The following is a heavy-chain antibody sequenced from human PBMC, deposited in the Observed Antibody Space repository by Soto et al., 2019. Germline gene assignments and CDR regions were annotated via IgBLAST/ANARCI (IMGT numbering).Heavy chain of an antibody. J-gene: IGHJ3*02. CDR1: GYTLTRPS. CDR2: IVVGSGNT. Sequence: SVKVSCKASGYTLTRPSVHWVRQARGQRLEWIGWIVVGSGNTNYAQKFQERVTITRDMSTSTAYMELSSLRSEDTAVYYCAAGSGSYADAFDIWGQGTMVTVSS. D-gene: IGHD1-26*01. CDR3: AAGSGSYADAFDI. V-gene: IGHV1-58*01.